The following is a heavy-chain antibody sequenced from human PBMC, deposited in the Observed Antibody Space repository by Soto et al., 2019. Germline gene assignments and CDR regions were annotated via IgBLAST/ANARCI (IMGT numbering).Heavy chain of an antibody. CDR1: GGTFSSYA. CDR3: ARQPWRHRRRTLAAAGNGFDY. J-gene: IGHJ4*01. Sequence: SVKVSCKASGGTFSSYAISWVRQAPGQGLEWMGGIIPIFGTANYAQKFQGRVTITADESTSTAYMELSSLRSEDTAVYYCARQPWRHRRRTLAAAGNGFDYWG. D-gene: IGHD6-13*01. CDR2: IIPIFGTA. V-gene: IGHV1-69*13.